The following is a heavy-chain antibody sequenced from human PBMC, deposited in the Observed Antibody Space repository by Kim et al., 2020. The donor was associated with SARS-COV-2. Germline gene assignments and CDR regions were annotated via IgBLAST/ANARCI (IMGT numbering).Heavy chain of an antibody. CDR1: GFTFSSYE. V-gene: IGHV3-48*03. D-gene: IGHD3-22*01. J-gene: IGHJ4*02. CDR2: ISSSGSTI. CDR3: ARDLYYYDSSGYLVPFDY. Sequence: LRLSCAASGFTFSSYEMNWVRQAPGKGLEWVSYISSSGSTIYYADSVKGRFTISRDNAKNSLYLQMNSLRAEDTAVYYCARDLYYYDSSGYLVPFDYWGQGTLVTVSS.